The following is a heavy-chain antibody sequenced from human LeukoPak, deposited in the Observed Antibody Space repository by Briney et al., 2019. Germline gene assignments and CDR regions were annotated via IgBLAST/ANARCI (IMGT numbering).Heavy chain of an antibody. CDR1: GGSISSGGYS. V-gene: IGHV4-30-2*01. CDR2: IYHSGST. D-gene: IGHD3-22*01. CDR3: ARDSSGSFDI. J-gene: IGHJ3*02. Sequence: SETLSLTRAVSGGSISSGGYSWSWIRQPPGKGLEWIGYIYHSGSTYYNPSLKSRVTISVDRSKNQFSLKLSSVTAADTAVYYCARDSSGSFDIWGQGTMVTVSS.